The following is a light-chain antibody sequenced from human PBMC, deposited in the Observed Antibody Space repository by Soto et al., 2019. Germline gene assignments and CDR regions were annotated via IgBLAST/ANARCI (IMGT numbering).Light chain of an antibody. J-gene: IGKJ4*01. CDR2: DAS. CDR1: QSVSKY. CDR3: QQRSGWPLT. V-gene: IGKV3-11*01. Sequence: EIVLTQSPATLSLSPGETATLSCRASQSVSKYLAWYQQKPGQAPRLLIYDASNRATGIPARFSGSGSGTDFTLTTSSLEPEDFAVYYCQQRSGWPLTFGGGTKVEI.